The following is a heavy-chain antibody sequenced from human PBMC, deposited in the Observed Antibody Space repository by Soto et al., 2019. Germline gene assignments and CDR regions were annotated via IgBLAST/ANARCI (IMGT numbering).Heavy chain of an antibody. V-gene: IGHV2-26*01. CDR3: AHIGVSRWFDF. Sequence: SGPTLVNPTGTLTLTCTVSGFSLSNARMGVSWIRQPPGKALEWLAHIFSNDEKSYSPSLKTRLTITKDISKNQVVLTMTNMDPIDTATYSCAHIGVSRWFDFWGQGTLVTVSS. CDR1: GFSLSNARMG. J-gene: IGHJ4*02. D-gene: IGHD6-13*01. CDR2: IFSNDEK.